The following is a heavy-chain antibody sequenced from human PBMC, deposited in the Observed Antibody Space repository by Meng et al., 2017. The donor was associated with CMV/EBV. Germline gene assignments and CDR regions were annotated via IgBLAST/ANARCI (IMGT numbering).Heavy chain of an antibody. V-gene: IGHV4-34*01. D-gene: IGHD5-18*01. CDR2: INHSGST. Sequence: TRSLTGAVYGGSFSGYYWSWIRQPPGKGLEWIGEINHSGSTNYNPSLKSRVTISVDTSKNQFSLKLSSVTAADTAVYYCARASYGRSPFYYWGQGTLVTVSS. CDR1: GGSFSGYY. J-gene: IGHJ4*02. CDR3: ARASYGRSPFYY.